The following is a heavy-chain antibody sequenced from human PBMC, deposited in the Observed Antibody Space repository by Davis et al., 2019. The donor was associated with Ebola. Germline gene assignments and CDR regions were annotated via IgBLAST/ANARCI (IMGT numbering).Heavy chain of an antibody. CDR1: GFTFSSYA. Sequence: GESLKISCAASGFTFSSYAMSWVRQAPGKGLEWVANIKQDGSEKYYVDSVKGRFTISRANAKNSLCLQMNSLSAEDTAVYYCARGPRWGGEVYNDYWGQGTLVTVSS. V-gene: IGHV3-7*01. CDR3: ARGPRWGGEVYNDY. D-gene: IGHD2-21*01. J-gene: IGHJ4*02. CDR2: IKQDGSEK.